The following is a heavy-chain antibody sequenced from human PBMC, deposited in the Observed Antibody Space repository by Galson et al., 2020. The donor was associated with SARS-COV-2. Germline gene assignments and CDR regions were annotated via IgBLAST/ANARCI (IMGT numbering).Heavy chain of an antibody. CDR1: GGPLSSGGFS. V-gene: IGHV4-30-2*01. CDR3: ARGGAWFRDFWDRCLFDP. CDR2: LFHTGAT. Sequence: SETLSLICAVPGGPLSSGGFSWSWIGQPPGKGLAWIGYLFHTGATYYNPSLKSRVTISVDRSKNQFSLKLTSVTAADTAVYYCARGGAWFRDFWDRCLFDPLFQGILVTLSA. J-gene: IGHJ5*02. D-gene: IGHD3-10*01.